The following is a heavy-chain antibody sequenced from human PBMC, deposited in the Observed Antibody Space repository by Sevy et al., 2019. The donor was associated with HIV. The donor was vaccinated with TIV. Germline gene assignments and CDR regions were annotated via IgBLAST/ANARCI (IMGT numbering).Heavy chain of an antibody. J-gene: IGHJ6*02. Sequence: ASVKVSCQASANSFTAYYIHWVRQAPGRGLECMGWINPNSDDTKYAQNFQERVTMTADPYSSTAYMELSSLTSDLTAVYYCATDRMILGGGSGMAVWGQGTMVTVSS. V-gene: IGHV1-2*02. D-gene: IGHD3-16*01. CDR3: ATDRMILGGGSGMAV. CDR2: INPNSDDT. CDR1: ANSFTAYY.